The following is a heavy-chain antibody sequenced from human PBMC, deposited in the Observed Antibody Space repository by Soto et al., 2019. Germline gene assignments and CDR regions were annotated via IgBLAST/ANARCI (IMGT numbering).Heavy chain of an antibody. CDR1: GGSINSYW. CDR3: ARGGNRYSTTSSGVGGFDY. V-gene: IGHV4-4*07. D-gene: IGHD2-2*01. CDR2: VYSSGTT. Sequence: PSETLSLTCSVSGGSINSYWWSWIRQPAGKALEWIGRVYSSGTTDYNPSLNSRATMSVETSKNQFSLKLSSVTAADTAVYYCARGGNRYSTTSSGVGGFDYWGQGTLVTVSS. J-gene: IGHJ4*02.